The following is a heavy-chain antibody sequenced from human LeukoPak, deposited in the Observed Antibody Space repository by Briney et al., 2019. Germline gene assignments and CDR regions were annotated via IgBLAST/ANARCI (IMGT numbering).Heavy chain of an antibody. J-gene: IGHJ3*02. CDR3: ARNYFHCGGDCPDAFDI. CDR1: GGSISSYY. Sequence: PSETLSLTCTVSGGSISSYYRSWIRQPPGKGLEWIGYIYYSGSTYYNPSLKSRVTISVDTSKNQFSLKLSSVTAADTAVYYCARNYFHCGGDCPDAFDIWGQGTMVTVSS. D-gene: IGHD2-21*01. V-gene: IGHV4-59*08. CDR2: IYYSGST.